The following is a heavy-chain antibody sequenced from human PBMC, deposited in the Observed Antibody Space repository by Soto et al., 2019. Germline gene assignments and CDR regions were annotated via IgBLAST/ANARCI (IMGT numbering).Heavy chain of an antibody. CDR1: GFTFSSYS. D-gene: IGHD6-19*01. CDR2: ISSSSSYI. J-gene: IGHJ4*02. Sequence: GGSLRLSCAASGFTFSSYSMNWVRQAPGKGLEWVSSISSSSSYIYYADSVKGRFTISRDNAKNSLYLQMNSLRAEDTAVYYCARDHFWDSSGSGVYFDYWGQGTLVTVSS. V-gene: IGHV3-21*01. CDR3: ARDHFWDSSGSGVYFDY.